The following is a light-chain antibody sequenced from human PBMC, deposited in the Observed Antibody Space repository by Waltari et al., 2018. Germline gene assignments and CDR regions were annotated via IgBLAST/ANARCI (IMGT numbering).Light chain of an antibody. CDR1: ALSKQY. CDR3: QSADSSVSVV. CDR2: KDS. J-gene: IGLJ2*01. Sequence: SFELTQPPSLSVSPGQTARITCSGDALSKQYAHWHQQRPGLAPVLVIYKDSERPSGIPERFSGSRSGTTVTLTLSGVQAEDEADYYCQSADSSVSVVFGGGTKLTVL. V-gene: IGLV3-25*03.